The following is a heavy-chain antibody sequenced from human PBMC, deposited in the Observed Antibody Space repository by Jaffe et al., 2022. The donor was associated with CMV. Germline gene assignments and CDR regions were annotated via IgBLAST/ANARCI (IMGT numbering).Heavy chain of an antibody. J-gene: IGHJ4*02. Sequence: EVQLVQSVAEIKKSGGSLRISCQGSGYSFTTYWINWVRQMPGKGLEWMGRIDPSDFNTYYGPSFYGHVTMSVDRSINTAYLHWDSLKTSDTATYYCASGPNGEFFDYWGQGTLVTVSS. CDR1: GYSFTTYW. V-gene: IGHV5-10-1*03. CDR2: IDPSDFNT. D-gene: IGHD2-8*01. CDR3: ASGPNGEFFDY.